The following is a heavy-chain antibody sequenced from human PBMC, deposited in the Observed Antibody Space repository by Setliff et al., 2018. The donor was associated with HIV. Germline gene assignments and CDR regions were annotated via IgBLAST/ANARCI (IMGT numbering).Heavy chain of an antibody. V-gene: IGHV1-69*05. CDR3: SRAPSRPYYFDY. Sequence: SVKVSCKASGGTFSSYAISWVRQAPGQGLEWMGGIIPIFGTANYAQKFQGRVTITTDESTSTAYMELSSLRSEDTAVYYCSRAPSRPYYFDYWGQGTLVPLSS. J-gene: IGHJ4*02. D-gene: IGHD2-2*01. CDR1: GGTFSSYA. CDR2: IIPIFGTA.